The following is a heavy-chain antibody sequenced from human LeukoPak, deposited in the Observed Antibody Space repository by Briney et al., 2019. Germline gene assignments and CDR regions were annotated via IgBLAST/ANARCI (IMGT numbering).Heavy chain of an antibody. CDR3: ARTTGVCSKLCFDP. J-gene: IGHJ5*02. CDR2: IYPGDSDT. V-gene: IGHV5-51*01. CDR1: GDSFTSYW. Sequence: GESLKISCKASGDSFTSYWIAWVRQMPGKGLEWMGIIYPGDSDTRYSPSFQGRVTISADKSISTAFLQWSSLEASDTAIYYCARTTGVCSKLCFDPWGQGTLVTVSS. D-gene: IGHD4-11*01.